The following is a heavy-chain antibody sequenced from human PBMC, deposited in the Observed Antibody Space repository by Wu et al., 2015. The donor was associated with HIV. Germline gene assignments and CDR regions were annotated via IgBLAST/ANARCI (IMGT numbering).Heavy chain of an antibody. D-gene: IGHD3-3*01. CDR1: GYTFTDYD. V-gene: IGHV1-8*01. Sequence: QEQLVQSETEMKRPGASLKVSCKASGYTFTDYDINWVRQATGQGLEWMGWMNPNSGNTGYPQKFQGRVTMTRDTSISTAYMELSSLRSEDTAVYYCARASFFFYDKHGYYRNWYFDVWGRGTWSLSP. CDR2: MNPNSGNT. CDR3: ARASFFFYDKHGYYRNWYFDV. J-gene: IGHJ2*01.